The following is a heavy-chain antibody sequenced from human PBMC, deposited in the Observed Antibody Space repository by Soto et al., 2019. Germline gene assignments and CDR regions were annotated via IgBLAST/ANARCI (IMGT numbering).Heavy chain of an antibody. CDR1: GFTISSYG. CDR3: ARDREYYYDSRVTGGAFDI. D-gene: IGHD3-22*01. Sequence: GRSLRLSCAASGFTISSYGRHRVRQAPGKGLEWVAVIWYDGSNKYYADSVKGRFTIPRDNSKNTLYLQMNSLRAEDTAVYYCARDREYYYDSRVTGGAFDIWGQGTVVTVSS. J-gene: IGHJ3*02. V-gene: IGHV3-33*01. CDR2: IWYDGSNK.